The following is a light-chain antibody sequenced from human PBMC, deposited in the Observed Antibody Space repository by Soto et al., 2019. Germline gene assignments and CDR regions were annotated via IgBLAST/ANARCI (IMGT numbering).Light chain of an antibody. J-gene: IGLJ7*01. CDR2: LNSDGSH. CDR1: SGHSSYA. V-gene: IGLV4-69*01. CDR3: QTWGTGIAV. Sequence: QPVLTQSPSASASLGASVKLTCTLSSGHSSYAIAWHQQQPEKGPRYLMKLNSDGSHSKGDGIPDRFSGSSSGAERYLTISSLQSEDEGDYYCQTWGTGIAVFGGGTQLTVL.